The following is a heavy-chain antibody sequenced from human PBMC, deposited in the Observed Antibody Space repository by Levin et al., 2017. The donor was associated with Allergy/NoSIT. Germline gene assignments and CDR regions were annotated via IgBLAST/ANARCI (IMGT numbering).Heavy chain of an antibody. CDR2: ISTSISTT. CDR3: AKVLPRTTSQTGVDA. Sequence: LSLTCAASGFTFSSYGMSWVRQAPGKGLEWVSSISTSISTTYYVDSVKGRFTISRDNSKNTLYLQMNSLRVEDSAVYYCAKVLPRTTSQTGVDAWGQGTTVTVSS. CDR1: GFTFSSYG. V-gene: IGHV3-23*01. J-gene: IGHJ6*02. D-gene: IGHD1-1*01.